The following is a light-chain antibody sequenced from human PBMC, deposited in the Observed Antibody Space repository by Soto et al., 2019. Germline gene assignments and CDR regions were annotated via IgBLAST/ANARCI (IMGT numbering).Light chain of an antibody. CDR3: RSYDSSRNRV. CDR2: GDN. J-gene: IGLJ1*01. CDR1: SSNIGANYD. Sequence: QSVLSQPPSVSGAPGQRITISCTGSSSNIGANYDVHWYRQVPGTAPKPLMSGDNNRPSGVADRFSGSKSGTSASLAITRRQAEEEADYYCRSYDSSRNRVFGTGTKLTVL. V-gene: IGLV1-40*01.